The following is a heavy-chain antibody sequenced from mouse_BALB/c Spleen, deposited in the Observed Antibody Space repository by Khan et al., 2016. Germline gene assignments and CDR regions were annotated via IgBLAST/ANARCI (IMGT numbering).Heavy chain of an antibody. D-gene: IGHD1-1*01. J-gene: IGHJ2*01. Sequence: QVQLQQPGAELVKPGASVKMSCKASGYTFTSYNMHWVKQTPGQGLEWIGAIYPGNGDTSYNQKFKGKATLTADKSSSTAYMQLSSLTSEDSAVYYCARSMDYVSSSFDYWGQGTTLTVSS. CDR1: GYTFTSYN. V-gene: IGHV1-12*01. CDR3: ARSMDYVSSSFDY. CDR2: IYPGNGDT.